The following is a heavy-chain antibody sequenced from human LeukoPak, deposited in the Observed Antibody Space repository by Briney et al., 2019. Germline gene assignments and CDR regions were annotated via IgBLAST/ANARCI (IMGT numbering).Heavy chain of an antibody. V-gene: IGHV1-18*01. D-gene: IGHD3-16*01. J-gene: IGHJ4*02. Sequence: ASVKVSCKASGYTFTSYGISWVRQAPGQGLEWMGWISAYNGNTNYAQKLQGRVTMTTDASTSTAYMELRSLRSDDTAVYYCARNLEVWPPLGYWGQGTLVTVSS. CDR3: ARNLEVWPPLGY. CDR1: GYTFTSYG. CDR2: ISAYNGNT.